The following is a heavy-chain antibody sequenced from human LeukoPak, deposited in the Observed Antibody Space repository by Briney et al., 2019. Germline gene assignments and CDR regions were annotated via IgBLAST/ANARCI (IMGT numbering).Heavy chain of an antibody. V-gene: IGHV4-39*01. J-gene: IGHJ4*02. Sequence: SETLSLTCTVSGGSISSSTYYWGWIRQPPGKGLEWIRSIYYSGSTYYNPSHKSRVTISVDTSKNQFSLSLSSVTAADTAVYHCARHSGIGMAQLYFDYWGQGTLVTVSS. CDR3: ARHSGIGMAQLYFDY. D-gene: IGHD1-26*01. CDR2: IYYSGST. CDR1: GGSISSSTYY.